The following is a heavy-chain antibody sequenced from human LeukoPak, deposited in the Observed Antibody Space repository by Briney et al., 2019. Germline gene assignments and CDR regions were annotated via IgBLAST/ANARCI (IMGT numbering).Heavy chain of an antibody. V-gene: IGHV3-74*01. CDR2: INSEGSST. CDR3: ARATVAHYYYYGMDV. J-gene: IGHJ6*02. Sequence: GGSLRLSCAASGFTFSSYWMHWVRQAPGKGLVWVSRINSEGSSTSHADSVKGRFTISRDNAKNTLYLQMNSLRAEDTAVYYCARATVAHYYYYGMDVWGQGTTVTVSS. CDR1: GFTFSSYW. D-gene: IGHD1-26*01.